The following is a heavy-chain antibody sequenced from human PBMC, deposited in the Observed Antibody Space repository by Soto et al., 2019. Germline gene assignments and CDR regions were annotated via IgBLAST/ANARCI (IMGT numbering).Heavy chain of an antibody. CDR2: VYHAGST. V-gene: IGHV4-4*02. CDR3: ASGNHGITGTTDY. Sequence: SETLSLTCAVSGDSVSNASWWTWVRQPPGKGLEWIGEVYHAGSTNYNPSLKSRVTISIDKSKNQFSLKLSSVTAADTAVYYCASGNHGITGTTDYWGQVTLVSVSA. CDR1: GDSVSNASW. D-gene: IGHD1-7*01. J-gene: IGHJ4*02.